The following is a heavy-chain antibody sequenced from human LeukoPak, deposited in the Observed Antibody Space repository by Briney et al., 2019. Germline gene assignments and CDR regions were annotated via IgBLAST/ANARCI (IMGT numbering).Heavy chain of an antibody. D-gene: IGHD5-18*01. CDR3: AKGLKTAVGPYKGYHYYMDV. Sequence: GGSLRLSCAASGFTFSDYYMSWIRPAPGKGLEWVSYISSSGSTIYYADSVKGRFTISRDNSKNTLSLQVSSLRAEDTAIYYCAKGLKTAVGPYKGYHYYMDVWGKGTTVTVSS. CDR1: GFTFSDYY. V-gene: IGHV3-11*01. J-gene: IGHJ6*03. CDR2: ISSSGSTI.